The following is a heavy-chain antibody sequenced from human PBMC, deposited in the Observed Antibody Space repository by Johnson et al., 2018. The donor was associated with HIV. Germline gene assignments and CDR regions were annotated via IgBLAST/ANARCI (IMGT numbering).Heavy chain of an antibody. V-gene: IGHV3-23*04. Sequence: VQLVESGGGLVQPGGSLRLSCAASGFTFSSYAMSWVRQAPGKGLEWVSGINWNGGSTGYADSVKGRFTISRDNSKNTLYLQMNSLRAEDTAVYYCAKAGNGEAFDIWGQGTMVTVSS. CDR2: INWNGGST. J-gene: IGHJ3*02. CDR3: AKAGNGEAFDI. CDR1: GFTFSSYA. D-gene: IGHD4-23*01.